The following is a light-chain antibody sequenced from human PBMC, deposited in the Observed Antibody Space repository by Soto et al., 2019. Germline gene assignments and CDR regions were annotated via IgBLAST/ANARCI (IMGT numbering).Light chain of an antibody. CDR2: DNN. V-gene: IGLV1-51*01. Sequence: QSVLTQSPSVSAAPGQKVTISCSGSSSNIGNNYVSWYQQLPGTAPKLLIYDNNKRPSAIPDRFSGSKSGTSGTLDITGLQTGDEADYYCSTWDGSLPGEVFGGGTKLTVL. J-gene: IGLJ2*01. CDR3: STWDGSLPGEV. CDR1: SSNIGNNY.